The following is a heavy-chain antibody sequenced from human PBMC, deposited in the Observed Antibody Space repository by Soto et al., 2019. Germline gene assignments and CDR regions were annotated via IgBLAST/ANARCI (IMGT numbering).Heavy chain of an antibody. Sequence: ASVKVSCKASGGTFSSYTISWVRQAPGQGLEWMGRIIPILGIANYAQKFQGRVTITADKSTSTAYMELSSLRSEDTAVYYCARDRKYSPYYYYMDVWGKGTTVTVSS. D-gene: IGHD2-21*01. V-gene: IGHV1-69*04. J-gene: IGHJ6*03. CDR1: GGTFSSYT. CDR2: IIPILGIA. CDR3: ARDRKYSPYYYYMDV.